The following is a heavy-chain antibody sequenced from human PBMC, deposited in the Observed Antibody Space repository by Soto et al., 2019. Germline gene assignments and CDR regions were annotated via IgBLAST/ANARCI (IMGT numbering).Heavy chain of an antibody. V-gene: IGHV4-30-4*01. CDR1: GGSISSGDHF. CDR3: ARGLVIRPYYYHGMDV. CDR2: ISSIGST. Sequence: QVQLQESGPGLVKPSQTLSLTCTVSGGSISSGDHFWSWIRQSPGKGLEWIGYISSIGSTYYNPSLKSRVSVSRDTSKNKFSLKLSSVTTTDTAVYYCARGLVIRPYYYHGMDVWGQGTTVTVSS. J-gene: IGHJ6*02. D-gene: IGHD3-9*01.